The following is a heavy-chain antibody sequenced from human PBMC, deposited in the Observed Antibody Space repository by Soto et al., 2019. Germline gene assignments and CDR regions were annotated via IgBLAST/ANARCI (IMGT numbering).Heavy chain of an antibody. D-gene: IGHD1-20*01. CDR1: GYTFTSRS. V-gene: IGHV1-2*04. J-gene: IGHJ6*02. CDR2: INPNSGGT. CDR3: ARDLGITGTTPYYYGMDV. Sequence: ASVKVSCKASGYTFTSRSIHWVRQAPGQGLEWMGWINPNSGGTNYAQKFQGWVTMTRDTSISTAYMELSRLRSDDTAVYYCARDLGITGTTPYYYGMDVWGQGTTVTVSS.